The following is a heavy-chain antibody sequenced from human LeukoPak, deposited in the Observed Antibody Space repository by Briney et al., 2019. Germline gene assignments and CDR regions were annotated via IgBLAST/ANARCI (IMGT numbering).Heavy chain of an antibody. D-gene: IGHD3-3*01. CDR1: GGSFSGYY. V-gene: IGHV4-34*01. Sequence: SETLSLTCAVYGGSFSGYYWSWIRQPPGKGLEWIGEINHSGSTNYNPSLKSRVTISIDTSKNQFSLKLSSVTAADTAVYYCARGGGYDFWSGSNYYYYMEVWDKGTTVTVSS. CDR2: INHSGST. CDR3: ARGGGYDFWSGSNYYYYMEV. J-gene: IGHJ6*03.